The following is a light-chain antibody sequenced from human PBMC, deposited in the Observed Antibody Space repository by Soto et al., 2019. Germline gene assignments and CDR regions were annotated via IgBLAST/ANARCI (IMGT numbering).Light chain of an antibody. J-gene: IGLJ1*01. Sequence: QSVLTQPASVSGSPGQSITISCTGTSSDVGGYNYVSWYQQHPGKAPKLMIYDVSNRPSGVSNRFSGSKSGNKASLTISGLQAEDEADYYCSSYTSSSLHVFGPETKLTVL. CDR1: SSDVGGYNY. V-gene: IGLV2-14*03. CDR3: SSYTSSSLHV. CDR2: DVS.